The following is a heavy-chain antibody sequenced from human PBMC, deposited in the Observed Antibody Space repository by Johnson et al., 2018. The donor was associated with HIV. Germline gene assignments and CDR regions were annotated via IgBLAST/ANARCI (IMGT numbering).Heavy chain of an antibody. CDR3: AREDSAFDI. CDR1: GFTFSDHA. V-gene: IGHV3-30-3*01. J-gene: IGHJ3*02. CDR2: ISYDGSSK. Sequence: QVQLVESGGGVVQPGRSLRLSCAASGFTFSDHAMHWVRQAPGKGLEWVAVISYDGSSKYYADSGKGRFTISRDNSKNTLYLQMNSLRAEDTAVYYCAREDSAFDIWGQGTMVTVSS.